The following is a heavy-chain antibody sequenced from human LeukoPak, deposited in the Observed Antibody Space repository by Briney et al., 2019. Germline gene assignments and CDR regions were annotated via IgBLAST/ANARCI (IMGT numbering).Heavy chain of an antibody. CDR3: ARDSYVEYFDY. J-gene: IGHJ4*02. CDR2: ISYDGSNK. CDR1: GFTFSSYA. D-gene: IGHD3-16*01. V-gene: IGHV3-30-3*01. Sequence: GGSLRLSCAASGFTFSSYAMHWVRQAPGKGLEWVAVISYDGSNKYCADSVKGRFTISRDSSKNTLYLQMNSLRAEDTAVYYCARDSYVEYFDYWGQGTLVTVSS.